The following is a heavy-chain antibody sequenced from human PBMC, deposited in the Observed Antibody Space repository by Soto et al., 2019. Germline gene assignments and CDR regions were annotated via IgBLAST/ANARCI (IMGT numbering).Heavy chain of an antibody. V-gene: IGHV3-30-3*01. CDR3: ARESSSTVTTGGGGSAKDY. Sequence: QVHLVESGGGVVQPGRSLRLSCAASGLPFSNYAMHWVRQAPGKGLEWVALISYDGTNRCYPDAVKGRFTISSDNSKNTVDLQMNSLKTEDTAVYYCARESSSTVTTGGGGSAKDYWGQGTLVTVSS. CDR1: GLPFSNYA. CDR2: ISYDGTNR. J-gene: IGHJ4*02. D-gene: IGHD4-17*01.